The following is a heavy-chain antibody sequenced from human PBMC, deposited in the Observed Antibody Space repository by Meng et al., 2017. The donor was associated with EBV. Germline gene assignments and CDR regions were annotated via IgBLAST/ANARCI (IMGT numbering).Heavy chain of an antibody. CDR1: GYNFTGYY. CDR2: INPNSGGT. D-gene: IGHD6-19*01. V-gene: IGHV1-2*06. Sequence: QVQLVQSGADVKKPGVSVKVSCKSSGYNFTGYYMHWVRQAPGQGLEWMGRINPNSGGTNYAQKFQGRVTMTRDTSISTAYMELSRLRSDDTAVYYCARVGIAVAGTGDYWGQGTLVTVSS. J-gene: IGHJ4*02. CDR3: ARVGIAVAGTGDY.